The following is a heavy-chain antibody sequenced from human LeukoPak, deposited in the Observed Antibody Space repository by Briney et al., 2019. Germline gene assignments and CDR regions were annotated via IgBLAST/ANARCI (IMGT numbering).Heavy chain of an antibody. V-gene: IGHV1-2*02. J-gene: IGHJ3*02. Sequence: ASVKVSCKASGYTFTGYYMHWVRQAPGQGLEWMGCINPNSGDTNYAQKFQGRVTMTPDTSISTAYMELSRLRSDDTAVYYCARKSVVTLNAFDIWGQGTMVTVSS. D-gene: IGHD4-23*01. CDR1: GYTFTGYY. CDR3: ARKSVVTLNAFDI. CDR2: INPNSGDT.